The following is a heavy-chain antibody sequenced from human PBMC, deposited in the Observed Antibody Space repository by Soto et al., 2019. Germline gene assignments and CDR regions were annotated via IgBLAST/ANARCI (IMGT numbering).Heavy chain of an antibody. CDR3: VRDAHRGGDYDY. J-gene: IGHJ4*02. Sequence: GGSLRLSCAASGFTSSSYSMNWVRQAPGKGLQWISYISSSSNTIYYADSVKGRFTISRDYAKNSLYLQMNNLRDDDTALYYCVRDAHRGGDYDYWGQGALVTVSS. CDR2: ISSSSNTI. CDR1: GFTSSSYS. V-gene: IGHV3-48*02. D-gene: IGHD3-16*01.